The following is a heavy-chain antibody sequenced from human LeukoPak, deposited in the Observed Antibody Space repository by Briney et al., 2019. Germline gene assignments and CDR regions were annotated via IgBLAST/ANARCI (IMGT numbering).Heavy chain of an antibody. CDR1: GFTFSSYS. Sequence: GGPLRLSCAASGFTFSSYSMHWVRHAPGKGLEGVSSISSSSSYIYYADSVKGRFTISRDNAKNSLYLQVNSLRAEDTAVYYCASGRQLGYWGQGTLVTVSS. CDR2: ISSSSSYI. D-gene: IGHD6-13*01. CDR3: ASGRQLGY. J-gene: IGHJ4*02. V-gene: IGHV3-21*01.